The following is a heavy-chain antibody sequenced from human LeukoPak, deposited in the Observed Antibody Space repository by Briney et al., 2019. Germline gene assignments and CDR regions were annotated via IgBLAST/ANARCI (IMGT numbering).Heavy chain of an antibody. CDR2: VVGKGGDI. D-gene: IGHD3-10*01. CDR3: VRQAGRAGGQ. Sequence: GGSVTLFCAVSSFRCCVHYTRWARHAPGKGRECLSYVVGKGGDIAYAASVKGRFTISRDNAKNLLHLQMNSLRVEDTAVYHCVRQAGRAGGQWGQGTLIAVSS. J-gene: IGHJ4*02. V-gene: IGHV3/OR16-9*01. CDR1: SFRCCVHY.